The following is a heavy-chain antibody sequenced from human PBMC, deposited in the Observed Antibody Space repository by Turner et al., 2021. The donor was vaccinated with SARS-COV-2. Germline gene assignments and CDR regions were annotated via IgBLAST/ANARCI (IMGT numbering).Heavy chain of an antibody. V-gene: IGHV1-8*01. J-gene: IGHJ4*02. CDR1: GYTCTSYD. CDR3: ARTFTAMVRVDY. CDR2: MNPNSGNT. Sequence: QVQLVQSGAAVKRPGASVKVSCKASGYTCTSYDINWVRQATGQVLEWMGWMNPNSGNTGDAQKFQGRVNMTRNTSISTAYMELSSLRSEDTAVYYCARTFTAMVRVDYWGQGTLVTVSS. D-gene: IGHD5-18*01.